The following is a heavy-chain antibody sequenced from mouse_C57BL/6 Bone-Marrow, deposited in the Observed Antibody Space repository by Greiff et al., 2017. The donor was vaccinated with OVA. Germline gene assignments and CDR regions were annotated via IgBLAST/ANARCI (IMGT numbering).Heavy chain of an antibody. Sequence: VQVVESGPELVKPGASVKLSCKASGYTFTSYDINWVKQRPGQGLEWIGWIYPRDGSTKYNEKFKGKATLTVDTSSSTAYMELHSLTSEDSAVYVWAREGGYGAGPYFDDWGQGTTLTVSS. CDR3: AREGGYGAGPYFDD. CDR2: IYPRDGST. V-gene: IGHV1-85*01. D-gene: IGHD2-2*01. CDR1: GYTFTSYD. J-gene: IGHJ2*01.